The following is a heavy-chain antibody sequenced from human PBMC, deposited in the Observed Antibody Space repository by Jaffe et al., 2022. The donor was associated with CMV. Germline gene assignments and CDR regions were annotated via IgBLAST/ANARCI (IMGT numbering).Heavy chain of an antibody. J-gene: IGHJ6*02. CDR3: ASSYSSGWSYYYYGMDV. D-gene: IGHD6-19*01. V-gene: IGHV1-8*01. CDR2: MNPNSGNT. Sequence: QVQLVQSGAEVKKPGASVKVSCKASGYTFTSYDINWVRQATGQGLEWMGWMNPNSGNTGYAQKFQGRVTMTRNTSISTAYMELSSLRSEDTAVYYCASSYSSGWSYYYYGMDVWGQGTTVTVSS. CDR1: GYTFTSYD.